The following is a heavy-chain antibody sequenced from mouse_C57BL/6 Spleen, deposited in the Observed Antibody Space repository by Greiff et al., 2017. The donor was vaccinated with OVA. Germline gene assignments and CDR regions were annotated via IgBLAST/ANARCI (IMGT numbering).Heavy chain of an antibody. CDR2: IDPETGGT. CDR1: GYTFTDYE. V-gene: IGHV1-15*01. J-gene: IGHJ3*01. CDR3: TGRGKTYYYGSSCGWFAY. Sequence: QVQLQQSGAELVRPGASVTLSCKASGYTFTDYEMHWVKQTPVHGLEWIGAIDPETGGTAYNQKFKGKAILTADKSSGTAYMELRSLTSEDYAVYYCTGRGKTYYYGSSCGWFAYWGQGTLVTVSA. D-gene: IGHD1-1*01.